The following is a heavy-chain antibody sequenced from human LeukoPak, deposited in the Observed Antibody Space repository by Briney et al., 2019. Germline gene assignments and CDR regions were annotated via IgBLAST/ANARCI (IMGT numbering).Heavy chain of an antibody. CDR2: IKHDGGVK. J-gene: IGHJ4*02. Sequence: GGSLTLSCAASGFTFSSFWMTWVRQAPGKGMEWVANIKHDGGVKYYVDSVRGRFTISRDNAKNSLYLQMNSLRAEDTAVYYCAKSPVVITFGGVIVFFDYWGQGTLVTVSS. CDR3: AKSPVVITFGGVIVFFDY. CDR1: GFTFSSFW. D-gene: IGHD3-16*02. V-gene: IGHV3-7*03.